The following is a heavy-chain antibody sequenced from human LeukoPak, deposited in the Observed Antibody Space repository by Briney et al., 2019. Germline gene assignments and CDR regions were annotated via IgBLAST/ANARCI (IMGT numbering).Heavy chain of an antibody. V-gene: IGHV1-18*01. CDR2: ISAYNGNT. J-gene: IGHJ4*02. Sequence: ASVKVSCKASGYTFTSYGISWVRQAPGQGLEWMGWISAYNGNTNYAQKLQGRVTMTTDTSTSTAYMALRSLRSADTAVYYCARVSSMVRGVINYYFDYWGQGTLVTVSS. CDR3: ARVSSMVRGVINYYFDY. CDR1: GYTFTSYG. D-gene: IGHD3-10*01.